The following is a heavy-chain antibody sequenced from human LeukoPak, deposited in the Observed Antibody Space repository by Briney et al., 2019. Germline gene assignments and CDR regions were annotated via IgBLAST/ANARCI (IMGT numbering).Heavy chain of an antibody. D-gene: IGHD6-19*01. V-gene: IGHV3-74*01. CDR2: INTDGTVT. CDR1: GFTFSKYW. CDR3: ATKQWLAPPPDS. J-gene: IGHJ4*02. Sequence: GGSLRLSCAASGFTFSKYWTLWVRQAPGKGLESVSRINTDGTVTTYADSVKGRFTVSRDNADNTMFLQMNSVRDEDTAVYYCATKQWLAPPPDSWGQGTQVTVSS.